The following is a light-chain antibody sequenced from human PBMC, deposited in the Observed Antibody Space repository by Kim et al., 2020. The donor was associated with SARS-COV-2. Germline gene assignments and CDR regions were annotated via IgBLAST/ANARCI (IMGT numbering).Light chain of an antibody. V-gene: IGKV3-11*01. J-gene: IGKJ4*01. CDR3: QQRSNWPLT. Sequence: LSPRESAPLSCRASQSVSSYLAWYQQKPGQAPRLLIYDASNRATGIPARFSGSGSGTDFTLTISSLEPEDFAVYYCQQRSNWPLTFGGGTKVDIK. CDR2: DAS. CDR1: QSVSSY.